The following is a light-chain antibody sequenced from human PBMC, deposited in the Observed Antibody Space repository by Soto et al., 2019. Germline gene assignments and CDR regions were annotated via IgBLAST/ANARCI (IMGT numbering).Light chain of an antibody. J-gene: IGKJ4*01. CDR2: GAS. V-gene: IGKV3-15*01. CDR1: QSVSIN. CDR3: QQYNNWPRT. Sequence: EIVMTQSPATLSVSPGERATLSCRASQSVSINLAWYQQKPGQAPRLLIYGASTRATGIPARFSGSGSGTEFTRTISGLQSEDFAVYYCQQYNNWPRTFGGGTKVEIK.